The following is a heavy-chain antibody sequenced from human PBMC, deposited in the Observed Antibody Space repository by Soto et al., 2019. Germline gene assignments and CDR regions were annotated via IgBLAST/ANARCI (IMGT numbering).Heavy chain of an antibody. CDR3: ARDYDFWSGYYKEFHYYGMDV. CDR2: INPSGGST. D-gene: IGHD3-3*01. J-gene: IGHJ6*02. Sequence: ASVKVSCKASGYTFTSYYMHWVRQAPGQGLEWMGIINPSGGSTSYAQKFQGRVTMTRDTSTSTVYMELSSLRSEDTAAYYCARDYDFWSGYYKEFHYYGMDVWGQGTTVTVSS. CDR1: GYTFTSYY. V-gene: IGHV1-46*01.